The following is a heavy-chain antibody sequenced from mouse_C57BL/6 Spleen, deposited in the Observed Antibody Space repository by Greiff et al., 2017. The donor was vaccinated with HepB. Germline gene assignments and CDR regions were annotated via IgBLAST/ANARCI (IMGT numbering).Heavy chain of an antibody. J-gene: IGHJ1*03. Sequence: QVQLQQSGAELVKPGASVKISCKASGYAFSSYWMNWVKQRPGKGLEWIGQIYPGDGDTNYNGKFKGKATLTADKSASTAYMQLSSLTSEDSAVYVGARFNPSYWYCYVWGTGTTVTVSS. CDR2: IYPGDGDT. CDR1: GYAFSSYW. CDR3: ARFNPSYWYCYV. V-gene: IGHV1-80*01.